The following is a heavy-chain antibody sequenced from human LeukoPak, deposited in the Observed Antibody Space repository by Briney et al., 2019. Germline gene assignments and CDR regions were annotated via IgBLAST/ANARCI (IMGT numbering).Heavy chain of an antibody. CDR2: FIPIFGTA. Sequence: GASVKVSCKASGGTFSSYAISWVRQAPGQGLEWMGGFIPIFGTANYAQKFQGRVTITTDESTSTAYMELSSLRSEDTAVYYCARGSGLAAAIYYYYYMDVWGKGTTVTVSS. V-gene: IGHV1-69*05. J-gene: IGHJ6*03. CDR1: GGTFSSYA. D-gene: IGHD2-2*02. CDR3: ARGSGLAAAIYYYYYMDV.